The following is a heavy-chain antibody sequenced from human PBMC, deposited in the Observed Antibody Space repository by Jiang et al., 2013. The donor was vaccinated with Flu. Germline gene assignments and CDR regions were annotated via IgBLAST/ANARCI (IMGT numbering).Heavy chain of an antibody. D-gene: IGHD3-10*01. J-gene: IGHJ4*02. V-gene: IGHV1-46*01. CDR1: GYPFTYYY. Sequence: VQLVESGAEVKKPGASVKVSCKASGYPFTYYYMHWVRQAPGQGLEWMGIINPSGGSTKYAQKFQGRVTMTRDTSTSTVYMELSSLRFEDTAVYYCARDPTLVRDVSSADHFDCWGQGTLVTVSS. CDR3: ARDPTLVRDVSSADHFDC. CDR2: INPSGGST.